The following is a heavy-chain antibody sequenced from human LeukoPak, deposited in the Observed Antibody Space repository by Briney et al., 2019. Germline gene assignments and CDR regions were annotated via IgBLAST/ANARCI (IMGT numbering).Heavy chain of an antibody. CDR2: SNSDGSST. Sequence: GGSLRLSCAASGFTFSSYWMHWVRQAPGKGLVWFLRSNSDGSSTSYADSVKGRFTISRDNAKNTLYLQMNSLRAEDTAVYYCVGDRLQSYYFSYWGQGTLVTVSS. CDR3: VGDRLQSYYFSY. CDR1: GFTFSSYW. D-gene: IGHD4-11*01. V-gene: IGHV3-74*01. J-gene: IGHJ4*02.